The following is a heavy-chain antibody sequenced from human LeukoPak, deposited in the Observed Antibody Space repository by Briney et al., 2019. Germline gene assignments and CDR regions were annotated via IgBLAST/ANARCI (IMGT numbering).Heavy chain of an antibody. CDR2: ISSSSSYI. CDR3: AKGSRDIVVVVAAYYYYMDV. J-gene: IGHJ6*03. Sequence: GGSLRLSCAASGFTFSSYSMNWVRQAPGKGLEWVSSISSSSSYIYYADSVKGRFTISRDNAKNSLYLQMNSLRAEDTAVYYCAKGSRDIVVVVAAYYYYMDVWGKGTTVTVSS. D-gene: IGHD2-15*01. V-gene: IGHV3-21*04. CDR1: GFTFSSYS.